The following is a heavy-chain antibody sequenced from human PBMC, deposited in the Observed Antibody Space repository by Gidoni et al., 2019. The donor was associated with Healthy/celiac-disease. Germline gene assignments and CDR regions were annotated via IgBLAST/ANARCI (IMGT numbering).Heavy chain of an antibody. CDR1: GGPFSRYA. J-gene: IGHJ6*02. V-gene: IGHV1-69*01. D-gene: IGHD3-22*01. Sequence: QVQLAQSGAAVNQPGSSVQVSCKASGGPFSRYALSWVRQAPGQGREWMGGIIPIVGTASYAQKFQGRVTSTADEATSTAYMELSSLRSEDTAVYYGADSSGYSLYYYYGMDVWGQGTTVTVSS. CDR3: ADSSGYSLYYYYGMDV. CDR2: IIPIVGTA.